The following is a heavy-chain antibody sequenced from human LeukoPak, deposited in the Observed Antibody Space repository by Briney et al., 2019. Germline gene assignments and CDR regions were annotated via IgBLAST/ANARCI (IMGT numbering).Heavy chain of an antibody. V-gene: IGHV4-59*08. Sequence: SETLSLTCTVSGVSISSYYWSWIRQPPGKGLEWIGYIFYSENTIYNPSLRSRVTISADTSKNHFSLRLRSVTAADTAVYYCARLAAISGSDYPDDWGQGTLVTVSS. CDR1: GVSISSYY. CDR3: ARLAAISGSDYPDD. J-gene: IGHJ4*02. CDR2: IFYSENT. D-gene: IGHD1-26*01.